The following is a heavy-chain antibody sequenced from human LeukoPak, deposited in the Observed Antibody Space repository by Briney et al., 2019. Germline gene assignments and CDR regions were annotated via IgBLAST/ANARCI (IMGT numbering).Heavy chain of an antibody. J-gene: IGHJ3*02. CDR1: GFKFSDHY. CDR3: TRGHYYGSGTYFDEDTFDI. D-gene: IGHD3-10*01. Sequence: GGSQRLSCAASGFKFSDHYIDWVRQVPGKGLEWVGRAKNKVDSYTIQYAASVRGRFSISRDDSKNSLYLQMNSLKTEDTAVYYCTRGHYYGSGTYFDEDTFDIWGRGTMVTVSS. CDR2: AKNKVDSYTI. V-gene: IGHV3-72*01.